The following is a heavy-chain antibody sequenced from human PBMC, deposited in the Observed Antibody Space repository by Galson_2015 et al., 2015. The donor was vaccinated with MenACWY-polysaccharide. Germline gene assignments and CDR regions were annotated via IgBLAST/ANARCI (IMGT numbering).Heavy chain of an antibody. CDR2: MNPNSGXT. V-gene: IGHV1-8*01. CDR1: GYTFGSRD. J-gene: IGHJ6*03. CDR3: ARGSHYSYYYMDV. Sequence: SVKVSCKASGYTFGSRDINWVRQATGQGLEWMGWMNPNSGXTGYAQXXKGXXTMTRXXSITTXYMELSSLRSEDTAVYYCARGSHYSYYYMDVWGKGTTVIVSS.